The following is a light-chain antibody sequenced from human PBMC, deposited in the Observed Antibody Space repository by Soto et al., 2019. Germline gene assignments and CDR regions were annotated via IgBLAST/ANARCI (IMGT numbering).Light chain of an antibody. CDR3: SSKTRSNSRV. J-gene: IGLJ3*02. V-gene: IGLV2-14*01. Sequence: QSALTQPASVSGSPGQSITISCTGTSSDIGAYNYVSWYQLHPGKAPTLMIYDVNNRPSGVSNRFSGSKSGNTASLTISGLQSEDEADYYCSSKTRSNSRVFGGGTKLTVL. CDR1: SSDIGAYNY. CDR2: DVN.